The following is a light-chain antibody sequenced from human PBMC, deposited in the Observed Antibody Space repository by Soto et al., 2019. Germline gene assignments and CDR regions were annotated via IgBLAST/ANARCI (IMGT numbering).Light chain of an antibody. CDR3: QVYNFLLSP. CDR1: HSVSSN. J-gene: IGKJ1*01. Sequence: SLAAVSVKKRERATLSCRASHSVSSNLAWYQQKPGQAPRLLIYGASTRATDIPARFSGSGSGTEFTLTISGLQAEDFAGYSCQVYNFLLSPFGQVTIVDI. CDR2: GAS. V-gene: IGKV3-15*01.